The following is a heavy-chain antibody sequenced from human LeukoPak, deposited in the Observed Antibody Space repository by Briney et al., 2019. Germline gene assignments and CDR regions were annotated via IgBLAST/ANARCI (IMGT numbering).Heavy chain of an antibody. J-gene: IGHJ4*02. Sequence: PGGSLRLSCAASGFTFSNYSMSWVRQAPGKGLEWVSAISGSGGSTYYADSVKGRFTISRDNSKNTLYLQMNSLRAEDTAVYYCAKGGLDYGDYTECGYWGQGTLVTVSS. CDR2: ISGSGGST. CDR3: AKGGLDYGDYTECGY. D-gene: IGHD4-17*01. CDR1: GFTFSNYS. V-gene: IGHV3-23*01.